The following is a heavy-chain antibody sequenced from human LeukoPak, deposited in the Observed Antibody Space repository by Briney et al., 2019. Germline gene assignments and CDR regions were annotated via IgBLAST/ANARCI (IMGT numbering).Heavy chain of an antibody. CDR1: GFTFSRYS. CDR3: ARGHSNYGDYFDY. Sequence: PGGSLRLSCAASGFTFSRYSMNWVRQAPGKGLEWVSSISSSSSYIYYADSVKGRFTISRDNAKNSLSLQMNSLRAEDTAVYYCARGHSNYGDYFDYWGQGTLVTVSS. D-gene: IGHD4-11*01. CDR2: ISSSSSYI. V-gene: IGHV3-21*01. J-gene: IGHJ4*02.